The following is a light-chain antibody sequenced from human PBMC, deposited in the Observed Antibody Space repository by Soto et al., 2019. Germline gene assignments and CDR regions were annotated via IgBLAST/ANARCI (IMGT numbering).Light chain of an antibody. J-gene: IGKJ4*01. CDR2: WTS. Sequence: DIVTAQSPESLAVSLGQRATINCKSSQTVLLRLPPAETRAASAQKPGQPPKLFVYWTSSREFGVPDRFSGSGSGTDFTLTISALQAEDVAVYFCQQYYSVPLTFGGGTKVEIK. V-gene: IGKV4-1*01. CDR1: QTVLLRLPPAET. CDR3: QQYYSVPLT.